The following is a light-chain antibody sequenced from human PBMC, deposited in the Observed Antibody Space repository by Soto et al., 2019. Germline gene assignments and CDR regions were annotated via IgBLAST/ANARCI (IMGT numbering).Light chain of an antibody. CDR3: HQRSNWPLT. V-gene: IGKV3-11*01. J-gene: IGKJ3*01. CDR1: QGIGRY. CDR2: DAS. Sequence: EIVLTQSPGTLSLSPGESATLSCRASQGIGRYLAWFQQKPGQPPRLLIYDASTRATGIPGRFSGSGSGTYFTLTISSLAPEDFAVYYCHQRSNWPLTFGPGTKVEI.